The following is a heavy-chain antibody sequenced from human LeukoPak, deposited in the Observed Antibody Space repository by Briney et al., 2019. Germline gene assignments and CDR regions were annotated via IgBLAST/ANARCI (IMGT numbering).Heavy chain of an antibody. CDR1: GLTFSSYA. J-gene: IGHJ3*02. CDR2: ISGSGDST. D-gene: IGHD1-26*01. Sequence: PGGSLRLSCVASGLTFSSYAMSWVRQAPGKGLEWVSGISGSGDSTYYADSVKGRFTISRDNSKNTLYLQMNSLGADDTAVYYCAKGGIVGALSGGAFDIWGQGTMVTVSP. CDR3: AKGGIVGALSGGAFDI. V-gene: IGHV3-23*01.